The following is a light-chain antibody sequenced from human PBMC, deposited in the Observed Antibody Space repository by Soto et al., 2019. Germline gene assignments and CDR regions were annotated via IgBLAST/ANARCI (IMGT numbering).Light chain of an antibody. J-gene: IGKJ5*01. V-gene: IGKV3-20*01. CDR1: QSVSSSY. CDR3: QQYGSSLSIT. Sequence: EIVFTQSAVTLSLGGGERATLSCRASQSVSSSYLAWYQQKPGQAPRLLIYGASSRATGIPDRFSGSGSGTDFTLTISRLEPEHFAVYYCQQYGSSLSITFGQGTRLEI. CDR2: GAS.